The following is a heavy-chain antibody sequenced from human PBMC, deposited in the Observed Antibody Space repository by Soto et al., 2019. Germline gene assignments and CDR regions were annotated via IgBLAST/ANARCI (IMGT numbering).Heavy chain of an antibody. J-gene: IGHJ6*02. Sequence: ASVKVSCKASGYTFTSYDINWVRQATGQGLEWMGWMNPNSGNTGYAQKFQGRVTITADESTSTAYMELSSLRSEDTAVYYCAREGGYCSGGSCYSEHYGMDVWGQGTTVTVSS. CDR3: AREGGYCSGGSCYSEHYGMDV. CDR2: MNPNSGNT. V-gene: IGHV1-8*01. CDR1: GYTFTSYD. D-gene: IGHD2-15*01.